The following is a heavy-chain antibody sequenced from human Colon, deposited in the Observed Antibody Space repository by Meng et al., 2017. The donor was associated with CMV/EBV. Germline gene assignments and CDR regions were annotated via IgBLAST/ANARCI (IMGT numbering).Heavy chain of an antibody. CDR2: ISYDGSNN. Sequence: GEFLKISCAASGFIFSYYNMHWVRQAPGKGLEWVALISYDGSNNYYADSVKGRFTISRDNSKNTLYLQMNSLRADDTGVYYCAKDQDSGSSQSYYFYDMDVWGQGTSVTVSS. CDR1: GFIFSYYN. V-gene: IGHV3-30-3*01. CDR3: AKDQDSGSSQSYYFYDMDV. J-gene: IGHJ6*02. D-gene: IGHD6-6*01.